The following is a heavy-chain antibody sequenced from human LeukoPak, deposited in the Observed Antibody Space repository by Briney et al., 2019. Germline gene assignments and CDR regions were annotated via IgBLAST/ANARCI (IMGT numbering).Heavy chain of an antibody. CDR2: INHSGST. V-gene: IGHV4-34*01. D-gene: IGHD3-10*01. CDR1: GGSFSGYY. J-gene: IGHJ6*03. Sequence: SETLSLTCAVYGGSFSGYYWSWIRQPPGKGLEWIGEINHSGSTNYNPSLKSRVTISVDTSKNQFSLKLSSVTAADTAVYYCARLPRGVAIRVYDYYYMDVWGKGTTVTISS. CDR3: ARLPRGVAIRVYDYYYMDV.